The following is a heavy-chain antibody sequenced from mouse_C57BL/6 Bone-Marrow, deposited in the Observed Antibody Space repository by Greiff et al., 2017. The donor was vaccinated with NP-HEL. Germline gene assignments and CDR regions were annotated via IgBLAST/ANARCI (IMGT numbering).Heavy chain of an antibody. J-gene: IGHJ1*03. V-gene: IGHV5-16*01. CDR1: GFTFSDYY. Sequence: EVKLVESEGGLVQPGSSMKLSCTASGFTFSDYYMAWVRQVPEKGLEWVANINYDGSSTYYLDSLKSRFIISRDNASNILYLQMSSLKSEDTATYYCARSYYYGSSYHWYFDVWGTGTTVTVSS. CDR3: ARSYYYGSSYHWYFDV. CDR2: INYDGSST. D-gene: IGHD1-1*01.